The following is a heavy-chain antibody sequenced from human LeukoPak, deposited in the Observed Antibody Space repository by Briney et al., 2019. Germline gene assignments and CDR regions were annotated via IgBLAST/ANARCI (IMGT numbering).Heavy chain of an antibody. Sequence: PSETLSLTCTVSGDSIRSSSYYWGWIRQSPGKGLEWIGSIHYSGSTYYNPSLKSRVTMSVGTSKNHFSLKLSSVTAADTAEYYCASNRAAMPLYPWGQGTLVTVSS. J-gene: IGHJ5*02. CDR1: GDSIRSSSYY. V-gene: IGHV4-39*02. CDR2: IHYSGST. CDR3: ASNRAAMPLYP. D-gene: IGHD2-2*01.